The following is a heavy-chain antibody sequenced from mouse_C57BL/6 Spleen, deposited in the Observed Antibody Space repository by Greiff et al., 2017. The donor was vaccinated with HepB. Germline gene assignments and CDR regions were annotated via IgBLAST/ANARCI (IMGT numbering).Heavy chain of an antibody. CDR3: ARDNYGSSSWFAY. D-gene: IGHD1-1*01. CDR2: ISYSGST. J-gene: IGHJ3*01. V-gene: IGHV3-1*01. Sequence: VQLQQSGPGMVKPSQSLSLTCTVTGYSITSGYDWHWIRHFPGNKLEWMGYISYSGSTNYNPSLKSRISINHDTSKNHFFLKLNSVTTEDTATYYCARDNYGSSSWFAYWGQGTLVTVSA. CDR1: GYSITSGYD.